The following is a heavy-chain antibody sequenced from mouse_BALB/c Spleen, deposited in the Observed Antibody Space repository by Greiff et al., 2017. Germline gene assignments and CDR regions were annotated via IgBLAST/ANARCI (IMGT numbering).Heavy chain of an antibody. CDR1: GYSITSGYY. CDR3: ARSYYGSRGGY. V-gene: IGHV3-6*01. Sequence: EVQLVESGPGLVKPSQSLSLTCSVTGYSITSGYYWYWIRQFPGNKLEWMGYISYDGSNNYNPSLKNRISITRDTSKNQFFLKLNSVTTEDTATYYCARSYYGSRGGYWGQGTTLTVSS. CDR2: ISYDGSN. D-gene: IGHD1-1*01. J-gene: IGHJ2*01.